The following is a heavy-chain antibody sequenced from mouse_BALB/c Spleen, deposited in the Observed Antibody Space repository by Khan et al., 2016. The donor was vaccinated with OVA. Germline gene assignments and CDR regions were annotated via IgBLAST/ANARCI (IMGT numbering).Heavy chain of an antibody. V-gene: IGHV8-12*01. CDR1: GFSLSASGVG. Sequence: QVTLKESGPGILQPSQTLSLTCSFSGFSLSASGVGVSWIRQPSGKGLEWLAHIYWDDDKLYNPSLKSRLTISKDASRSQVCLKITRVDTDDTATYYCARRARWVFSYYMFAYWGQGTLVTVSA. CDR2: IYWDDDK. CDR3: ARRARWVFSYYMFAY. J-gene: IGHJ3*01. D-gene: IGHD1-1*01.